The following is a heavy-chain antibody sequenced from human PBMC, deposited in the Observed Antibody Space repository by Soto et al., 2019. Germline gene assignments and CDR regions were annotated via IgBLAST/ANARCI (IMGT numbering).Heavy chain of an antibody. J-gene: IGHJ4*02. CDR1: GFIFSTYA. CDR2: ISGTGINT. D-gene: IGHD5-18*01. CDR3: AKDLTGDSYGYFDY. V-gene: IGHV3-23*01. Sequence: GGSLRLSCAGSGFIFSTYAMSWVRQAPGKGLEWVSAISGTGINTYYSDSVKGRFTISRDDSKNTLYLQMSSLRAQDTAVYYCAKDLTGDSYGYFDYWGQGTLVTVSS.